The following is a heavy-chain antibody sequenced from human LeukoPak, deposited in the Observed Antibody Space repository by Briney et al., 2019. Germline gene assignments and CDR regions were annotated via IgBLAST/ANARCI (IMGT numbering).Heavy chain of an antibody. J-gene: IGHJ4*02. V-gene: IGHV1-2*02. Sequence: GASVKVSCKASGYTFTGYYMHWVRQAPGQGLEWMGWINANSGGTNYAQKFQGRVTMTRDTSISTAYMELSRLRSDDTAVYYCARDVRAGIAAAGTNYWGQGTLVTVSS. CDR2: INANSGGT. CDR3: ARDVRAGIAAAGTNY. CDR1: GYTFTGYY. D-gene: IGHD6-13*01.